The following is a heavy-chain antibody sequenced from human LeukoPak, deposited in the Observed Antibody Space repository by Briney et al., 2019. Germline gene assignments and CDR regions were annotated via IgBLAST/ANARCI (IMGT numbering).Heavy chain of an antibody. CDR1: GFTFSSYG. Sequence: PGGSLRLSCAASGFTFSSYGMHWVRQAPGKGLEWVAVISYDGSNKYYVDSVKGRFTISRDNSKNTLYLQMNSLRAEDTAVYYCAKVAGGYGDPRWYFQHWGQGTLVTASS. CDR3: AKVAGGYGDPRWYFQH. CDR2: ISYDGSNK. V-gene: IGHV3-30*18. J-gene: IGHJ1*01. D-gene: IGHD4-17*01.